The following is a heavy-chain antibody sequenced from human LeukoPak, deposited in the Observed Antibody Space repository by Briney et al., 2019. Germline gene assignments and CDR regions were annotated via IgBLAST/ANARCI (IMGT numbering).Heavy chain of an antibody. CDR1: GYTFTGYS. J-gene: IGHJ4*02. Sequence: GASVKVSCKASGYTFTGYSMHWVGQAPGQGLEWMGWINPNSGGTNYAQKFQGRVTMTRDTSISTAYMELSSLRSDDTAVYYCARVSYYDTSVLDYWGQGTLVTVSS. CDR2: INPNSGGT. V-gene: IGHV1-2*02. D-gene: IGHD3-22*01. CDR3: ARVSYYDTSVLDY.